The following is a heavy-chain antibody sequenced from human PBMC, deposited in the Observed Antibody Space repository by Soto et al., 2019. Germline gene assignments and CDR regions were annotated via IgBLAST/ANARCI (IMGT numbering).Heavy chain of an antibody. CDR1: GGSFSGYY. D-gene: IGHD2-15*01. Sequence: SDTLSLTCAVYGGSFSGYYWSWIRQPPGKGLEWIGEINHSGSTNYNPSLKSRVTISVDTSKNQFSLKLSSVTAADTAVYYCESRHCSGGSCPPRYWGQGTLVTVSS. J-gene: IGHJ4*02. CDR2: INHSGST. CDR3: ESRHCSGGSCPPRY. V-gene: IGHV4-34*01.